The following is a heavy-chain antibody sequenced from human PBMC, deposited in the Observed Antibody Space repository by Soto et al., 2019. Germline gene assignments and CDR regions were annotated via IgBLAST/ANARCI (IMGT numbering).Heavy chain of an antibody. Sequence: QLQLQESGPGLVKPSETLSLTCTVSGGSINSNTYYWGWIRQPPGKGLEYIGIVYYTGSTYYSPSLKSRVTISVDTSKNQFSLKLSSVTAADTAVYYCARRGGSGYGFGYFYYWGQGTLVTVSS. CDR3: ARRGGSGYGFGYFYY. CDR1: GGSINSNTYY. V-gene: IGHV4-39*01. D-gene: IGHD3-22*01. J-gene: IGHJ4*02. CDR2: VYYTGST.